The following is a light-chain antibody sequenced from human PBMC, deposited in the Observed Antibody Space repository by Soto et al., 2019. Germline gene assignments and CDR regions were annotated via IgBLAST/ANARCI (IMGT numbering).Light chain of an antibody. CDR3: QQYNNWPRT. V-gene: IGKV3-15*01. CDR1: QSVCSD. CDR2: GAS. Sequence: EIVMTQSPATLSVSPGERATVSCRASQSVCSDLAWYQQKPGQAPRLLIYGASTRATGIPARFSGSGSGTEFTLTIGSLRSEDFAVYHCQQYNNWPRTFGQGTKLEIK. J-gene: IGKJ2*01.